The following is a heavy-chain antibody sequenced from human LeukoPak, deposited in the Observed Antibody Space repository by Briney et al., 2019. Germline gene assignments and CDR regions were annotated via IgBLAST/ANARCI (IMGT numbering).Heavy chain of an antibody. Sequence: GGSLRLSCAASGFTLSTYAMNWVRQAPGKGLEWLSYISSSSSTIYYADSVKGRLTISRDNAKNSLYLQMNSLRDDDTAVYYCARNEWAGFWGQGTLVTVSS. CDR3: ARNEWAGF. CDR1: GFTLSTYA. CDR2: ISSSSSTI. J-gene: IGHJ4*02. V-gene: IGHV3-48*02. D-gene: IGHD1-26*01.